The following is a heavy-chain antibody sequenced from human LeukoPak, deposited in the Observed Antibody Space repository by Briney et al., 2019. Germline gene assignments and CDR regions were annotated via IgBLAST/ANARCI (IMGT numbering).Heavy chain of an antibody. CDR1: GFSFANYR. V-gene: IGHV3-21*01. D-gene: IGHD2-2*01. CDR2: ITTTSSFK. J-gene: IGHJ4*02. Sequence: GGSLRLSCAGSGFSFANYRMHWVRQAPGKGLEWVSCITTTSSFKFYADSVRGRFTISRDNAKNSLYLQMNSLRAEDTAVYYCARDLFVVVPAAYNDYWGQGTLVTVSS. CDR3: ARDLFVVVPAAYNDY.